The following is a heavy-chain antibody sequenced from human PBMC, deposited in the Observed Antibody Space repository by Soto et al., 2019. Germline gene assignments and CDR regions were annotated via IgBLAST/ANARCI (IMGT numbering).Heavy chain of an antibody. J-gene: IGHJ4*02. CDR3: ARAEYYDSSGFYYDC. Sequence: QVQLVQSGAEVKKPGASVKVSCKASGYIFTNHYIHWVRQAPGQGLEWMGIINPSGGSTNYLQKFHVIITITRDTSTNTAYMELSSLRSEDTPDKFCARAEYYDSSGFYYDCWGQVTLVTVSS. V-gene: IGHV1-46*01. D-gene: IGHD3-22*01. CDR1: GYIFTNHY. CDR2: INPSGGST.